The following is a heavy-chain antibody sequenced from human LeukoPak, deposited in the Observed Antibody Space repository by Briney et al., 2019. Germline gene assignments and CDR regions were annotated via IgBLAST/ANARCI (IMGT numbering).Heavy chain of an antibody. CDR3: ARKLGASWAFDI. V-gene: IGHV4-4*07. Sequence: SETLSFTGAGSGVTISTYYWNWHRQHAGKGLEWIGRISTSESTNYSPSLKSRVTMSVDTSKNHFSLKLSSVTAADTAVYYCARKLGASWAFDIWGQGTMVTVSS. CDR1: GVTISTYY. J-gene: IGHJ3*02. CDR2: ISTSEST. D-gene: IGHD3-10*01.